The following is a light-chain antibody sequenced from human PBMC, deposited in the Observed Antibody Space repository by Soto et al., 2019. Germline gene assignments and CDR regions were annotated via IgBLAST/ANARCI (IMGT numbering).Light chain of an antibody. Sequence: QSALAQPASVSGSPGQSITISCTGTSSDVGAYNYVSWYQQHPGKAPKLIIFEVSNRPSGISNRFSGSKSGNTASLTISGLQAEDEAAYYCSSYTSSTTLGVLFGGGTQLTVL. CDR3: SSYTSSTTLGVL. CDR1: SSDVGAYNY. J-gene: IGLJ2*01. V-gene: IGLV2-14*01. CDR2: EVS.